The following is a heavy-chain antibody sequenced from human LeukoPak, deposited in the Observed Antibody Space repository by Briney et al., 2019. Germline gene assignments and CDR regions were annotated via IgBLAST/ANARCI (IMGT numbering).Heavy chain of an antibody. CDR1: GGTFSSYA. V-gene: IGHV1-69*05. CDR2: IIPIFGTA. J-gene: IGHJ6*02. CDR3: ARDGVVTMIVGEV. D-gene: IGHD3-22*01. Sequence: GASVKVSCKASGGTFSSYAISWVRQAPGQGLEWMGGIIPIFGTANYAQKFQGRVTITTDESTSTAYMELSSLRSEDTAVYYCARDGVVTMIVGEVWGQGTTVTVSS.